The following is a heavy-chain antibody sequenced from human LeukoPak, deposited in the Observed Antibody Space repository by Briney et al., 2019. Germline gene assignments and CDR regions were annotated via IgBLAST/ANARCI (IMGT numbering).Heavy chain of an antibody. Sequence: SETLSLTCTVSGGSISSYYWSWIRQPPGKGLEWIGYIYYSGSPNYNPSLKSRFTISVDTSKNQFSLKLSSVTAADTAVYHCARGEGYSSGYYLYYFDYWGQGTLVTVSS. V-gene: IGHV4-59*01. CDR2: IYYSGSP. J-gene: IGHJ4*02. CDR3: ARGEGYSSGYYLYYFDY. CDR1: GGSISSYY. D-gene: IGHD6-19*01.